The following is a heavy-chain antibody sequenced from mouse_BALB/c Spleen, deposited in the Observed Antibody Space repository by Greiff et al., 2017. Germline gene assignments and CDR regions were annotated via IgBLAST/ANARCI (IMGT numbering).Heavy chain of an antibody. Sequence: EVKLVESGGGLVQPGGSLRLSCATSGFTFTDYYMSWVRQPPGKALEWLGFIRNKANGYTTEYSASVKGRFTISRDNSQSILYLQMNTLRAEDSATYYCARDKGVVYYFDCWGQGTTLTVSS. CDR1: GFTFTDYY. V-gene: IGHV7-3*02. CDR2: IRNKANGYTT. D-gene: IGHD1-1*02. J-gene: IGHJ2*01. CDR3: ARDKGVVYYFDC.